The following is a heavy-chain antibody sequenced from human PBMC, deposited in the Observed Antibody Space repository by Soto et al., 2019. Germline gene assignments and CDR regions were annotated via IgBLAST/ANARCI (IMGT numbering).Heavy chain of an antibody. CDR1: GYTFTGYY. D-gene: IGHD2-2*03. J-gene: IGHJ3*02. CDR2: INPNTGGT. CDR3: TRAGYCSTTSCYVRDDAFDI. Sequence: GASVKVSCKASGYTFTGYYVQWVRQAPGQGLEWLGWINPNTGGTNYAQRFKGWVTITRDTSISTAYMELSRLKSDDTAMYYCTRAGYCSTTSCYVRDDAFDIWGQGTMVTVSS. V-gene: IGHV1-2*04.